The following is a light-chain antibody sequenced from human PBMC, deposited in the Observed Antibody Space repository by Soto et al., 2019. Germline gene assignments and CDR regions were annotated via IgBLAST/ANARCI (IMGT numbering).Light chain of an antibody. CDR1: LPISNY. CDR2: KAS. Sequence: DIQMTQSPSSLSASVGDRVTITCRASLPISNYLAWYQQKPGKAPKLLILKASSLESGVPSRFSGSGSGTEFTLTISSLQPDDLATYYCQQYNNYFWAFGQGTKVDIK. J-gene: IGKJ1*01. V-gene: IGKV1-5*03. CDR3: QQYNNYFWA.